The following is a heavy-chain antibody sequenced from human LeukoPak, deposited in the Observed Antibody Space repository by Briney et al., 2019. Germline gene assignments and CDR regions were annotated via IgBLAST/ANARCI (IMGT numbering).Heavy chain of an antibody. J-gene: IGHJ4*02. V-gene: IGHV1-69*06. CDR3: ARDNDSRDSPHFDY. CDR1: GGTFSSFA. D-gene: IGHD3-16*01. CDR2: IIPIFGTA. Sequence: SVKVSCKASGGTFSSFAISWVRQAPGQGREWMGGIIPIFGTANYAQKFRGRVTITADKSTRTAYMELSSLRAEDTAVYYCARDNDSRDSPHFDYWGQGTLVTVSS.